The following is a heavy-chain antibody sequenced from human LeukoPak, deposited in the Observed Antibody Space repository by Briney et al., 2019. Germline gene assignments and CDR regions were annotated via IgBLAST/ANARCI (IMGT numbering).Heavy chain of an antibody. Sequence: HSGGSLRLSCAASGFTFSSYAMHWVRQAPGKGLEWVAVISYDGSNKYYADSVKGRFTISRDNAKNSLYLQMSSLRVDDTAIYYCAADGERSGPTTIRYWGQGTLVTVSS. CDR1: GFTFSSYA. CDR2: ISYDGSNK. J-gene: IGHJ4*02. D-gene: IGHD2-15*01. CDR3: AADGERSGPTTIRY. V-gene: IGHV3-30-3*01.